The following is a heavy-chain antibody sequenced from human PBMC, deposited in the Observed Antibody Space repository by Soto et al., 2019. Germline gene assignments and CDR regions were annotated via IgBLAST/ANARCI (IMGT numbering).Heavy chain of an antibody. Sequence: ASVKVSCKASGGTFSSYAISWVRQAPGQGLEWMGGIIPIFGTANYAQKFQGRVTITADESTSTAYMELSSLRSEDTAVYYCARVHSSSWYRNWFDPWGQGTLVTVSS. CDR3: ARVHSSSWYRNWFDP. V-gene: IGHV1-69*13. D-gene: IGHD6-13*01. CDR1: GGTFSSYA. CDR2: IIPIFGTA. J-gene: IGHJ5*02.